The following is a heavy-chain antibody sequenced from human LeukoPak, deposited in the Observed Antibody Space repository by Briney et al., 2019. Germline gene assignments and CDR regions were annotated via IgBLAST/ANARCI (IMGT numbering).Heavy chain of an antibody. V-gene: IGHV3-7*01. D-gene: IGHD6-13*01. J-gene: IGHJ6*02. CDR1: GFTFSGYW. CDR3: AREGDGTAAGYYYYYGVDV. CDR2: IKQDGSEK. Sequence: GGSLRLSCAASGFTFSGYWMSWVRQAPGKGLEWVANIKQDGSEKYYVDSVKGRFIISRDNAKNSLYLQMNSLRAEDTAVYYCAREGDGTAAGYYYYYGVDVWGQGTTVTVSS.